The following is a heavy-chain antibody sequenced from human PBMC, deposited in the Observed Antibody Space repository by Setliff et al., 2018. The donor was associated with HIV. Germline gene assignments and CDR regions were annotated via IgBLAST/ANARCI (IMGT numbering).Heavy chain of an antibody. CDR1: GGYISGSSHY. CDR2: INHSGST. J-gene: IGHJ6*03. D-gene: IGHD3-3*01. V-gene: IGHV4-39*07. CDR3: ARGRNFWSDYYHYYYMDV. Sequence: SETLSLTCTVSGGYISGSSHYWTWIRQPPGKGLEWIGYINHSGSTNYNPPLKSRVTISADTSKNQFSLKLSSVTAADTAVYYCARGRNFWSDYYHYYYMDVWGKGTMVTVSS.